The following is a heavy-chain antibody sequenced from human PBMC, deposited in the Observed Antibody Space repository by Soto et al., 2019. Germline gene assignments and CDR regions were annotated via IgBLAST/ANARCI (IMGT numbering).Heavy chain of an antibody. D-gene: IGHD3-22*01. Sequence: SETLSLTCTVSGGSISSGGYYWTWIRQHPGKGLEWIGCIYYRGSTHHNPSLKSRVTISVDTSKNQFSLKLSSVTAADTAVYYCARVVDSSGYPFDYWGQGTLVTVYS. J-gene: IGHJ4*02. CDR2: IYYRGST. CDR1: GGSISSGGYY. CDR3: ARVVDSSGYPFDY. V-gene: IGHV4-31*03.